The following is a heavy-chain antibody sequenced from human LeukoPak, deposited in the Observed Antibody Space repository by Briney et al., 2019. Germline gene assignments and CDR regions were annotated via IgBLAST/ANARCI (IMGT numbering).Heavy chain of an antibody. CDR1: GGSLSGYF. D-gene: IGHD4-23*01. CDR2: IIHNGTT. V-gene: IGHV4-34*12. J-gene: IGHJ5*02. Sequence: SETLSLTCAVYGGSLSGYFWSWIRQSPGKGLEWIGEIIHNGTTNYNPSLKSRVSISGDTSKNQFSLKLSSVTAADTAVYYCARLTTVVTPNWFDPWGQGTLVTVSS. CDR3: ARLTTVVTPNWFDP.